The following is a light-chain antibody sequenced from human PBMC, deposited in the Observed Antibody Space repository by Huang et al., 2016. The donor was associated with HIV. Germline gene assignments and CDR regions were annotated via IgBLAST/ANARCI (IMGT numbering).Light chain of an antibody. CDR2: DAS. CDR1: LSVSRQ. J-gene: IGKJ5*01. Sequence: EIVLTQSPATLSLSPGQRATLSCRAALSVSRQLAWYQQKPGQAPRPLIYDASNRAPGVPARFSGSGAGTDFTLTISSLEPEDFAVYYCQQRSHWPITFGQGTRLEIK. CDR3: QQRSHWPIT. V-gene: IGKV3-11*01.